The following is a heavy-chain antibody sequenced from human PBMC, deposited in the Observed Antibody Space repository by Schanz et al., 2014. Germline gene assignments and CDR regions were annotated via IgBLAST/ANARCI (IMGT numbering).Heavy chain of an antibody. CDR3: ARDTTWRLDL. J-gene: IGHJ2*01. CDR1: GGSIRSGTYY. D-gene: IGHD1-1*01. Sequence: QVQLQESGPGLVKPSQTLSLTCTVSGGSIRSGTYYWSWIRQPAGKALEWVGRVFPNGITNYNPSLKRRVPISLDPSNTQFSLTLTSLTAADTAVYYCARDTTWRLDLWGRGTLVTVSS. V-gene: IGHV4-61*02. CDR2: VFPNGIT.